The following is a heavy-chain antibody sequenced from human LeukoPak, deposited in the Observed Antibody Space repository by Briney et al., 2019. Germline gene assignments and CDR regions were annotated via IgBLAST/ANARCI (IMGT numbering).Heavy chain of an antibody. Sequence: SETLSLTCVVSGGSISNSNYYWGWIRQPPGRGLEWIGSIFYDGSSDYNPSLKSRVTISVDTSKNKFSLKVNSVTAADTAVYFCARYYGSGRDGDYWGQGTLVTVSS. CDR2: IFYDGSS. D-gene: IGHD3-10*01. CDR3: ARYYGSGRDGDY. CDR1: GGSISNSNYY. V-gene: IGHV4-39*01. J-gene: IGHJ4*02.